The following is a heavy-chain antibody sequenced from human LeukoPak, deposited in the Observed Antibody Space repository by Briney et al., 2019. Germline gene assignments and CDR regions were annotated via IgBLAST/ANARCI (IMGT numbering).Heavy chain of an antibody. D-gene: IGHD3-3*01. CDR2: IKQDGSEK. CDR3: ALSYYDFWSAPYYFDY. J-gene: IGHJ4*02. Sequence: GGSLRLSCAASGFTFSSYWMSWVRRAPGKGLEWVANIKQDGSEKYYVDSVKGRFTISRDNAKNSLYLQMNSLRAEDTAVYYCALSYYDFWSAPYYFDYWGQGTLVTVSS. CDR1: GFTFSSYW. V-gene: IGHV3-7*03.